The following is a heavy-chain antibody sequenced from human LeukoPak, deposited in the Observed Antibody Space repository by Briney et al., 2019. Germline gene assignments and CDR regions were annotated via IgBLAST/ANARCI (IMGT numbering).Heavy chain of an antibody. J-gene: IGHJ4*02. CDR1: GGTFSSYA. V-gene: IGHV1-69*06. D-gene: IGHD3-22*01. CDR2: IIPIFGTA. Sequence: GASVKVSGKASGGTFSSYAISWVRQAPGQGLEWMGGIIPIFGTANYAQKFQGRVTITADKSTSTAYMELSSLRSEDTAVYYCARSGDYYDSSGRWGQGTLVTVSS. CDR3: ARSGDYYDSSGR.